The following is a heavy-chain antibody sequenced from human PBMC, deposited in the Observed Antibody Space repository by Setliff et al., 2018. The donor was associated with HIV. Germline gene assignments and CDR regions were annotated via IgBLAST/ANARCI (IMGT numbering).Heavy chain of an antibody. CDR2: IYYSGST. CDR1: GGSISSYY. Sequence: SETLSLTCTVSGGSISSYYWSWIRQPPGKGLEWIGYIYYSGSTNYNPSLKSRVNISVDTSKNQFSLKLSSVTAADTAVYYCARDSVVRGVMVGMDVWGKGTTVSVSS. V-gene: IGHV4-59*01. CDR3: ARDSVVRGVMVGMDV. D-gene: IGHD3-10*01. J-gene: IGHJ6*03.